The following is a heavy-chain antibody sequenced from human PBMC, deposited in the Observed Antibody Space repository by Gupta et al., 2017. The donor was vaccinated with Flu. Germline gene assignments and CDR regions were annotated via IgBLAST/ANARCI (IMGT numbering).Heavy chain of an antibody. V-gene: IGHV3-21*03. CDR3: TRDYPVAGSFDY. D-gene: IGHD6-19*01. CDR2: ISGSSSYK. J-gene: IGHJ4*02. CDR1: TFNFGNFS. Sequence: EVHLVESGGGQAKPGGSLRLSCAASTFNFGNFSMHWVRHAPGKGLEWISSISGSSSYKFYKDSVKGRFTISRDNAKNSLSLQMNNLRVEDTGIYYCTRDYPVAGSFDYWGPGTLVTVSS.